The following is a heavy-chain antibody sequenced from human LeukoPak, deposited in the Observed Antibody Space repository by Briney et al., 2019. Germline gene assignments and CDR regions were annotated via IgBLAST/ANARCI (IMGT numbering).Heavy chain of an antibody. CDR1: GGPMNNYY. CDR2: INYRGNT. J-gene: IGHJ4*02. CDR3: ARHYRGVYYHDF. D-gene: IGHD3-10*01. V-gene: IGHV4-59*08. Sequence: SETLSLTFTVSGGPMNNYYWNWIRQSPGKGLEWIGYINYRGNTNYNPSLKSRVTMSVDTSKSKFSLTLTSVTAADTAMYYCARHYRGVYYHDFWGQGTLVLVSS.